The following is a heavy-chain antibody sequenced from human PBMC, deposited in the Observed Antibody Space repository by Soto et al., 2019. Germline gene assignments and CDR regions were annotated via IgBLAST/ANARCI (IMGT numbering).Heavy chain of an antibody. CDR2: IYYSGST. V-gene: IGHV4-31*03. Sequence: KPSETLSLTCTVSGGSISIGGYYWSWIRQHPGKGLEWIGYIYYSGSTYYNPSLKSRVTISVDTSKNQFSLKLSSVTAADTAVYYCAGLNNNWFDPWGQGTLVTVSS. J-gene: IGHJ5*02. CDR3: AGLNNNWFDP. CDR1: GGSISIGGYY.